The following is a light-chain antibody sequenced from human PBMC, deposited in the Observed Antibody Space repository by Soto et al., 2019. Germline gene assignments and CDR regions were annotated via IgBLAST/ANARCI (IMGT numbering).Light chain of an antibody. J-gene: IGKJ1*01. CDR1: QSVSSN. CDR2: GAS. V-gene: IGKV3-15*01. CDR3: HEYNTWPWT. Sequence: EIVMTQSPPTLSVSPGGGATLSCRASQSVSSNLAWYQQKLGQAPRVLIYGASTRAAGIPARFSGSGSGTEFILTISGLQSEDFAVYYCHEYNTWPWTFGQGTKVDIK.